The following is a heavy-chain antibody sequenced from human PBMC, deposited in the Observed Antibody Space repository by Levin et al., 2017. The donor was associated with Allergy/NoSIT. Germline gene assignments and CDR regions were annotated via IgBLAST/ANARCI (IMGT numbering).Heavy chain of an antibody. CDR2: IYSGGNT. CDR1: EFTVNNYY. V-gene: IGHV3-66*01. CDR3: TTRKY. J-gene: IGHJ4*02. Sequence: GGSLRLSCAASEFTVNNYYMTWVRQAPGKGLEWVSVIYSGGNTFYTDSVKGRFTISRDNSKNTLYLQMNSLRAEDTAIYYCTTRKYWGQGTLVTVSS.